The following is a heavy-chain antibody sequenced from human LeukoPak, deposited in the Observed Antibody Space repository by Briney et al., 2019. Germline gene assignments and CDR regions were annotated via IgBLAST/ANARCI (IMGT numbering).Heavy chain of an antibody. D-gene: IGHD3-3*01. J-gene: IGHJ4*02. CDR1: GGSISSSSYY. Sequence: SETLSLTCTVSGGSISSSSYYWGWIRQPPGKGLEWIGSIYYSGSTYYNPSLKSRVTISVDTSKNQFSLKRSSVTAADTAVYYCARGYYDFWSGYHSDGGHFDYWGQGTLVTVSS. CDR3: ARGYYDFWSGYHSDGGHFDY. V-gene: IGHV4-39*01. CDR2: IYYSGST.